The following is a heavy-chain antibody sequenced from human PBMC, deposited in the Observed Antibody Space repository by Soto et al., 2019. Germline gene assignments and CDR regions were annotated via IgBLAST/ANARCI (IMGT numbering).Heavy chain of an antibody. D-gene: IGHD3-22*01. CDR1: GGSISSGGYY. Sequence: PSETLSLTCTVSGGSISSGGYYWSWIRQHPGKGLEWIGYIYYSGSTYYNPSLKSRVTISVDTSKNQFSLKLSSVTAADTAVYYCARDSDYYDSSGYYYDAFDIWAQGTMVTVSS. CDR2: IYYSGST. V-gene: IGHV4-31*03. CDR3: ARDSDYYDSSGYYYDAFDI. J-gene: IGHJ3*02.